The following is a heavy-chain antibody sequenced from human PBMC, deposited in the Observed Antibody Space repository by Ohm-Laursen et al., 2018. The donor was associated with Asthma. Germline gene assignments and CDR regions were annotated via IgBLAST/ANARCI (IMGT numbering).Heavy chain of an antibody. J-gene: IGHJ4*02. CDR1: GFTFTTFW. CDR3: ARDPLYYDSSGYSY. CDR2: INSDGRNT. Sequence: SLRLSCAASGFTFTTFWMHWVRQAPGKGLVWVSRINSDGRNTIYADSVKGRFTISRDNAKNTLYLQMNSLRAEDTAVYYCARDPLYYDSSGYSYWGQGTLVTVSS. D-gene: IGHD3-22*01. V-gene: IGHV3-74*01.